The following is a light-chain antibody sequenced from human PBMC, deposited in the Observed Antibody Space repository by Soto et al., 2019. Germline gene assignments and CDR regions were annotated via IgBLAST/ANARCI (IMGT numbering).Light chain of an antibody. CDR1: SSDVGSFNL. CDR2: EGS. J-gene: IGLJ2*01. Sequence: QSALTQPASVSGSPGQSITISCTGTSSDVGSFNLVSWYQHHPGKAPKLMIYEGSKRPSGVSDRFSGSKSGNTASLTISGLQAVDEADYYCCSYAGSSTYVVFGGGTQLTVL. V-gene: IGLV2-23*01. CDR3: CSYAGSSTYVV.